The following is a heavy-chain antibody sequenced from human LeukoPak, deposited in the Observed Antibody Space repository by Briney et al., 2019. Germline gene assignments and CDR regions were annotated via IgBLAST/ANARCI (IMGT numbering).Heavy chain of an antibody. CDR2: IYTSGST. V-gene: IGHV4-61*02. Sequence: SETLSLTCTVSGGSISSGSYYWSWIRQPAGKGLEWIGRIYTSGSTNYNPSLKSRVTISVDTSKNQFSLKLSSVTAADTAVYYCAREGWGYDLWDVDYWGQGTLVTVSS. D-gene: IGHD5-12*01. CDR3: AREGWGYDLWDVDY. CDR1: GGSISSGSYY. J-gene: IGHJ4*02.